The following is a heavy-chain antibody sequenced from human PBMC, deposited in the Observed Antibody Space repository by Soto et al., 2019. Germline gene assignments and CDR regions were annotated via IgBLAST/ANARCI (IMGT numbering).Heavy chain of an antibody. CDR1: GGSISSGGYY. D-gene: IGHD4-17*01. J-gene: IGHJ4*02. CDR3: ARASTTVTTWGPLDY. Sequence: SETLSLTCTVSGGSISSGGYYWSWIRQHPGKGLEWIGYIYYSGSTYYNPSLKSRVTISVDTSKNQFSLKLSSVTAADTAVYYCARASTTVTTWGPLDYWGQGTLVTVSS. V-gene: IGHV4-31*03. CDR2: IYYSGST.